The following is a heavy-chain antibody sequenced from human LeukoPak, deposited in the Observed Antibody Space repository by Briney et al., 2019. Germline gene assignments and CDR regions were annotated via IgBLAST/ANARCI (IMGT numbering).Heavy chain of an antibody. Sequence: APVKVSCKVSGYTLTELSMHWVRQAPGKGLEWMGGFDPEDGETIYAQKFQGRVTMTEDTSTDTAYMELSSLRSEDTAVYYCATFWGTTYDKYYFDYWGQGTLVTVSS. V-gene: IGHV1-24*01. CDR2: FDPEDGET. CDR3: ATFWGTTYDKYYFDY. D-gene: IGHD3-16*01. CDR1: GYTLTELS. J-gene: IGHJ4*02.